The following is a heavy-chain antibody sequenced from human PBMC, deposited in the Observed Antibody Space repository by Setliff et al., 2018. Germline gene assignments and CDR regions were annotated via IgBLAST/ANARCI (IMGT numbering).Heavy chain of an antibody. D-gene: IGHD1-26*01. V-gene: IGHV1-18*01. CDR1: GYTFTSYG. Sequence: ASVKVSCKASGYTFTSYGFCWVRQAPGQGLEWMGRISVYNGNTNYGQEYQGRVAMTTDTSTNTVYMELRSLRSDDTAVYFCVREYSGGGLTWGQGTMVTVSS. CDR2: ISVYNGNT. CDR3: VREYSGGGLT. J-gene: IGHJ3*01.